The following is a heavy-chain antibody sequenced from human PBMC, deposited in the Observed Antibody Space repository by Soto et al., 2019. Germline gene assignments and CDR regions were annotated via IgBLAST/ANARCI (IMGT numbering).Heavy chain of an antibody. J-gene: IGHJ4*02. Sequence: QVQLVQSGAEVKKPGASVKVSCKASGYTFTSYYMHWVRQAPGQGLEWMGIINPSGGSTSYAQKFQGRVTMTRDTSTSTVYMELSSLRSVDTAVYYCARGIVVVVAATPILSYWGQGTLVTVSS. D-gene: IGHD2-15*01. CDR2: INPSGGST. CDR3: ARGIVVVVAATPILSY. V-gene: IGHV1-46*01. CDR1: GYTFTSYY.